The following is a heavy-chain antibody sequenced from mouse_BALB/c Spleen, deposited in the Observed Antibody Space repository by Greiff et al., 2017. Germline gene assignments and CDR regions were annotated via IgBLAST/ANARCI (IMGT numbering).Heavy chain of an antibody. J-gene: IGHJ2*01. CDR3: ARGTGSFDY. D-gene: IGHD4-1*01. CDR1: GFTFTDYY. Sequence: DVKLVESGGGLVQPGGSLRLSCATSGFTFTDYYMSWVRQPPGKALEWLGFIRNKANGYTTEYSASVKGRFTISRDNSQSILYLQMNTLRAEDSATYYCARGTGSFDYWGQGTTLTVSS. V-gene: IGHV7-3*02. CDR2: IRNKANGYTT.